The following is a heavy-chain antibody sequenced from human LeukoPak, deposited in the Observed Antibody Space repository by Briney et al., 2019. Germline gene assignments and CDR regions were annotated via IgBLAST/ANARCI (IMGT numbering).Heavy chain of an antibody. Sequence: SETLSLTCTVSGGSISSYYWSWIRQPAGKGLEWIGRIYTSGSTNYNPSLKSRVTMSVDTSKNQFSLKLSSVTAADTSVYYCARVRLIPHCSSTSCYTGWYFDLWGRGTVVTVHS. V-gene: IGHV4-4*07. CDR3: ARVRLIPHCSSTSCYTGWYFDL. CDR1: GGSISSYY. CDR2: IYTSGST. D-gene: IGHD2-2*02. J-gene: IGHJ2*01.